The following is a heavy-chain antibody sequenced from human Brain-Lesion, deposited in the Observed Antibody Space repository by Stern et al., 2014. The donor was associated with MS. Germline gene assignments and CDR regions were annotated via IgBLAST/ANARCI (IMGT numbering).Heavy chain of an antibody. CDR1: GFNFSSYW. J-gene: IGHJ4*02. Sequence: VQLVESGGGLVKPGGSLRLSCAASGFNFSSYWMHWVRHCPEKGFFWVSQINRDGSDTSYADSVKGRFSISRDNIRNMLYLRMTSLRAEDTAVYDCARGVGDYWGQGARVTVSS. V-gene: IGHV3-74*02. CDR3: ARGVGDY. CDR2: INRDGSDT. D-gene: IGHD3-16*01.